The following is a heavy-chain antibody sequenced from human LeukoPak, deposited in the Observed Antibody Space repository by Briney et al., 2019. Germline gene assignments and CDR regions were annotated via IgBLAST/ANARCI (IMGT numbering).Heavy chain of an antibody. D-gene: IGHD4-17*01. V-gene: IGHV3-48*02. J-gene: IGHJ4*02. CDR3: ARGHGDYVAY. Sequence: GGSLRLSCTASGFTFVTYSMNWVRQAPGKGLEWVSYIGSDSSTIYYADSVKGRFTISRDNAKNSLYLQMNSLRDEDTAVYYCARGHGDYVAYWGQGTLVTVSS. CDR2: IGSDSSTI. CDR1: GFTFVTYS.